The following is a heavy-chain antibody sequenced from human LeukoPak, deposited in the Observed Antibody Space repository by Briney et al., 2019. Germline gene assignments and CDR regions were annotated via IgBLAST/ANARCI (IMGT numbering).Heavy chain of an antibody. CDR2: MNPDSGDT. CDR3: TRGWDY. V-gene: IGHV1-8*03. Sequence: GASVKVSCKASGYNFNDSDINWVRQATGQGLEWMGWMNPDSGDTGYAKKFQGRLTITRHMSSTTAYMELSRLRSDDTAVYYCTRGWDYWGQGTRVTVSS. CDR1: GYNFNDSD. J-gene: IGHJ4*02.